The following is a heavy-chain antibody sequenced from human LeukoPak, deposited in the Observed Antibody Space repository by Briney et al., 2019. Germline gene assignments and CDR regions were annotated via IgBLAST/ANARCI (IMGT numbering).Heavy chain of an antibody. Sequence: GGSLRLSCAASGFTFSSNVMSWVRQAPGKGLEWVANINDDESEKYYVDSVKGRFTVSRDNARSSLFLQMNNLNAEDTAIYFCARVSTRSGTTYYFDYWGQGTLVTVSS. CDR1: GFTFSSNV. CDR3: ARVSTRSGTTYYFDY. D-gene: IGHD3-10*01. J-gene: IGHJ4*02. CDR2: INDDESEK. V-gene: IGHV3-7*01.